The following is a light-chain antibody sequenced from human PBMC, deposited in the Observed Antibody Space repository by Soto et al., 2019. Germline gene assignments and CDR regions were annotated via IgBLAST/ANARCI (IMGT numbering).Light chain of an antibody. J-gene: IGKJ5*01. CDR2: GAS. Sequence: EIVMTQSPATLSVSPGERATLSCRASQSVSSSLAWYQQRSGQAPRLLIYGASSRATGIPDRISGSGSGTDFTLTFTRLEPEDFAVYYCQQYGNSPITFGQGTRLEIK. V-gene: IGKV3-20*01. CDR3: QQYGNSPIT. CDR1: QSVSSS.